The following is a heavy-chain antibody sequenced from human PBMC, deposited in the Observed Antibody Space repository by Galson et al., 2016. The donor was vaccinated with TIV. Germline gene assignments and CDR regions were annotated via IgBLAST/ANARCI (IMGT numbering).Heavy chain of an antibody. CDR1: GFSLSDTGVG. J-gene: IGHJ3*02. CDR2: FYWDGDT. V-gene: IGHV2-5*02. Sequence: PALVKPTQTLTLTCTFSGFSLSDTGVGVGWIRQPPGKALEWLGIFYWDGDTRYSPSLGSRLTITKDTSKNQVVLTVTDMDPVDTGTYFCAHIRITLIPDAFYIWGQGTTVTVSS. CDR3: AHIRITLIPDAFYI. D-gene: IGHD3-22*01.